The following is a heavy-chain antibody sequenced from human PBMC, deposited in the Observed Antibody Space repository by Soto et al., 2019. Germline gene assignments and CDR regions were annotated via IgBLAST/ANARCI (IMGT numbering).Heavy chain of an antibody. CDR1: GYTFTSYD. D-gene: IGHD3-3*01. J-gene: IGHJ4*02. V-gene: IGHV1-8*01. CDR3: ARGRRITIFGVVMAHYYFDY. Sequence: ASVKVSCKASGYTFTSYDINWMRQATGQGLEWMGWMNPNSGNTGYAQKFQGRVTMTRNTYISTAYMELSSLRSEDTAVYYCARGRRITIFGVVMAHYYFDYCGQRTLVTVSS. CDR2: MNPNSGNT.